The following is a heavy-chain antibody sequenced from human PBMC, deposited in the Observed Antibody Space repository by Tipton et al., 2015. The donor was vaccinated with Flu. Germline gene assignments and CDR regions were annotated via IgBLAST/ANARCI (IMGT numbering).Heavy chain of an antibody. J-gene: IGHJ4*02. D-gene: IGHD1-26*01. CDR1: GGSFGDHY. Sequence: TLSLTCSVSGGSFGDHYWSWLRQSPVRGLEWIGEINHSGSTNYNSSLKSRLTISLDTSRNQFSLKVMSVTVADTAVYYCARGFMGAGGTGFDYWGQGILVTVSS. CDR3: ARGFMGAGGTGFDY. CDR2: INHSGST. V-gene: IGHV4-34*01.